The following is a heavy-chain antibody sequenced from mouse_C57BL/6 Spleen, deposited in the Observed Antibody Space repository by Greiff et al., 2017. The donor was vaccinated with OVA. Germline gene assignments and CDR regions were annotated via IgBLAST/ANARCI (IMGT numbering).Heavy chain of an antibody. Sequence: VQLQQSGAELVKPGASVKISCTASGYAFSSYWMNWVKQRPGKGLEWIGQIYPGDGDTNYNGKFKGKATLTADKSSSTAYMQLSSLTSEDSAVYFCAPLGPGDRFAYWGQGTLVTVSA. CDR3: APLGPGDRFAY. CDR2: IYPGDGDT. CDR1: GYAFSSYW. J-gene: IGHJ3*01. V-gene: IGHV1-80*01. D-gene: IGHD4-1*01.